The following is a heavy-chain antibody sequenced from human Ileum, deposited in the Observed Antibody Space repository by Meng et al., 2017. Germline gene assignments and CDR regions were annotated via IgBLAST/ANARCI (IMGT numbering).Heavy chain of an antibody. Sequence: QLQLQESGPGLVKPSETLSLTCTVSGDSVSSGSYYRVWIRQPPGKALEWIGAVYFTGYTYYGPSLTGRGTISVDTSRNQFSLKLNSVTAADTALYFCARHGHFTPDKYYFDYWGQGTLVTVSS. J-gene: IGHJ4*02. CDR2: VYFTGYT. CDR1: GDSVSSGSYY. V-gene: IGHV4-39*01. D-gene: IGHD3-3*02. CDR3: ARHGHFTPDKYYFDY.